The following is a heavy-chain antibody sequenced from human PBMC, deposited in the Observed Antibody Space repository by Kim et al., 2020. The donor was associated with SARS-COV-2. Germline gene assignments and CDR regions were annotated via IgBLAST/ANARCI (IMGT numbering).Heavy chain of an antibody. V-gene: IGHV3-30*04. D-gene: IGHD2-8*01. CDR3: AKDLYGVRSTNCGMDV. Sequence: GGSLRLSCIASGFTFSDHAIHWVRQAPGKGLEWVSMISDDGSRKHYADSVKGRFTISRDFSKSTLYLQMSSLRAEDTAVYYCAKDLYGVRSTNCGMDVWGQGTTVTVSS. J-gene: IGHJ6*02. CDR1: GFTFSDHA. CDR2: ISDDGSRK.